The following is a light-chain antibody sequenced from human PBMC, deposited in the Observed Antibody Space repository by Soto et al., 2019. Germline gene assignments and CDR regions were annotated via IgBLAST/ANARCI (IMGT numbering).Light chain of an antibody. Sequence: EIVMTQSPATLSVSPGERATLSCRASQSVSSNLAWYQQKPGQAPRLLIYGASTRATGIPARFSGSGSGTEFTLSLSSLQSEDFAVYYCQQYENWPHFTFGSGTTVDIK. V-gene: IGKV3-15*01. CDR3: QQYENWPHFT. CDR2: GAS. J-gene: IGKJ3*01. CDR1: QSVSSN.